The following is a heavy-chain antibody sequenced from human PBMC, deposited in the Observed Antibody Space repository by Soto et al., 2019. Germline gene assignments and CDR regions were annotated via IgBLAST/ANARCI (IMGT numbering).Heavy chain of an antibody. V-gene: IGHV4-59*01. D-gene: IGHD3-22*01. CDR1: GGSISSYY. CDR2: IYYSGST. CDR3: AREVPYYYDSSGYVGGKYYYYGMDV. Sequence: SETLSLTCTVSGGSISSYYWSWIRQPPGKGLEWIGYIYYSGSTNYNPSLKSRVTISVDTSKNQFSLKLSSVTAADTAVYYCAREVPYYYDSSGYVGGKYYYYGMDVWGQGTTATVSS. J-gene: IGHJ6*02.